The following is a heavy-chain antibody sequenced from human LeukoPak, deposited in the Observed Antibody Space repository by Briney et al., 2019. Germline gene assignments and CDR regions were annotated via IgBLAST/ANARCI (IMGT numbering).Heavy chain of an antibody. CDR1: GYTFTSYD. J-gene: IGHJ5*02. D-gene: IGHD2-21*02. CDR3: ASRSITANWFDP. V-gene: IGHV1-8*01. CDR2: MNPNSGNT. Sequence: ASVKVSCKASGYTFTSYDINWVRQATGQGLEWMGWMNPNSGNTGYAQKFQGRVTMTRNTSISTAYMELSSLRSEDTAVYYCASRSITANWFDPWGQGTLVTVSS.